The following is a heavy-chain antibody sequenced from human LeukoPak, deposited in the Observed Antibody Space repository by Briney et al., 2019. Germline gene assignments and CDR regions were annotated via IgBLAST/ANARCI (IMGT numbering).Heavy chain of an antibody. J-gene: IGHJ5*02. CDR2: INHSGST. V-gene: IGHV4-34*01. CDR3: ARGRYSSGWYVRGMHWFDP. CDR1: GGSFSGYY. D-gene: IGHD6-19*01. Sequence: PSETLSLTCAVYGGSFSGYYWSWIRQPPGKGLEWIGEINHSGSTNYNSSLKSRVTISVDTSKNQFSLKLSSVTAADTAVYYCARGRYSSGWYVRGMHWFDPWGQGTLVTVSS.